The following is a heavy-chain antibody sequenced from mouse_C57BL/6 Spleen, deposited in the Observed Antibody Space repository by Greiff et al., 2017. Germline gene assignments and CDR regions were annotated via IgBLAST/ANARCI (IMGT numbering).Heavy chain of an antibody. V-gene: IGHV1-50*01. CDR1: GYTFTSYW. J-gene: IGHJ4*01. CDR3: ARRNYGSSYEDAMDY. D-gene: IGHD1-1*01. Sequence: QVQLKQPGAELVKPGASVKLSCKASGYTFTSYWMQWVKQRPGQGLEWIGEIDPSDSYTNYNQKFKGKATLTVDTSSSTAYMQLSSLTSEDSAVYYCARRNYGSSYEDAMDYWGQGTSVTVSS. CDR2: IDPSDSYT.